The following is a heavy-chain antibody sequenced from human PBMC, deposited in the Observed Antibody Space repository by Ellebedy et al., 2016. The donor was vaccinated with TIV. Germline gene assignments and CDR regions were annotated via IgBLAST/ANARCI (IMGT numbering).Heavy chain of an antibody. Sequence: AASVKVSCKASGYTFTSHGITWVRQAPGQGLEWMAWISAYNGKTHSLQKFQGRVTMNTDKSTSTAYMELRGLRSDDTAVYYCARTSGTYSGDFDYWGQGTLVTVSS. CDR2: ISAYNGKT. CDR3: ARTSGTYSGDFDY. CDR1: GYTFTSHG. J-gene: IGHJ4*02. V-gene: IGHV1-18*04. D-gene: IGHD1-26*01.